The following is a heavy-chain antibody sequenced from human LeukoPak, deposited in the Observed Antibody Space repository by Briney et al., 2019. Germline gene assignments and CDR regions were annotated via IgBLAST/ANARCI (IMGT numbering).Heavy chain of an antibody. V-gene: IGHV4-30-4*01. Sequence: PSQTLSLTCTASGGSISSGGYYWSWIRQPPGKGLEWIGYIYYSGSTYYNPSLKSRVTISVDTSKNQFSLKLSSVTAADTAVYYCARVDYDSSGYYDWGQGTLVTVSS. J-gene: IGHJ4*02. D-gene: IGHD3-22*01. CDR2: IYYSGST. CDR1: GGSISSGGYY. CDR3: ARVDYDSSGYYD.